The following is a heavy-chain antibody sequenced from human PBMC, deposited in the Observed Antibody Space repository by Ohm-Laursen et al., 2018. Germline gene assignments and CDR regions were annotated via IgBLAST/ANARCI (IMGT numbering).Heavy chain of an antibody. CDR3: ARDSSRRAREGGMDV. D-gene: IGHD6-6*01. CDR2: ISETGSHI. Sequence: SLRLPCAASGFTLSSYDMNWVRQAPGKGLEWISYISETGSHIYDADSMRGRFTVARDNAKNLLYLQLNSLRVEDTAVYYCARDSSRRAREGGMDVWGQGTMVTVSS. V-gene: IGHV3-21*01. CDR1: GFTLSSYD. J-gene: IGHJ6*02.